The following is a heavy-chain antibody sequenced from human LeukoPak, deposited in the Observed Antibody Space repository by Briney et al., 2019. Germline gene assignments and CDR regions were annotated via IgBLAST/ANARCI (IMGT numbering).Heavy chain of an antibody. CDR3: ARLGIVAHDRGFDY. Sequence: PSETLSLTCTVSGGSIRNYYWSWIRQPPGKGLEWIGYIYYSGSTNYNPSLKSRVTISVDTSKNHFSVKLSSVTAADTAVYYCARLGIVAHDRGFDYWGQGTLVTVSS. V-gene: IGHV4-59*08. J-gene: IGHJ4*02. D-gene: IGHD5-12*01. CDR2: IYYSGST. CDR1: GGSIRNYY.